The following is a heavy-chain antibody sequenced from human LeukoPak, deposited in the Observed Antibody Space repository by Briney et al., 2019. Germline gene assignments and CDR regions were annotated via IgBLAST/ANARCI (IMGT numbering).Heavy chain of an antibody. CDR3: ASAGHDGIGYKVC. CDR2: IYHSGSA. CDR1: GAPLASITG. V-gene: IGHV4-4*02. Sequence: SETCSSPGPVSGAPLASITGGGWVRRPPGKGLDGLGEIYHSGSANYNPSLKSRVTISVDKSKNQFSLRLSSVTAADTAVYYCASAGHDGIGYKVCWGQGTLVTVSS. D-gene: IGHD3-22*01. J-gene: IGHJ4*02.